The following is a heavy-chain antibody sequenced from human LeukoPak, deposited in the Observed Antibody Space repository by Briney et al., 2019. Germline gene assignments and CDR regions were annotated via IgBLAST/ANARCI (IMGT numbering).Heavy chain of an antibody. J-gene: IGHJ4*02. CDR2: IYPGDSDT. Sequence: GESLKISCKGSGYSFTSYWIGWVRQMPGKGPEWMGIIYPGDSDTRYSPSFQGQVTISADKSISTAYLQWSSLKTSDTAMYYCARFQHSSGWYYFDYWGQGTLVTVSS. CDR1: GYSFTSYW. D-gene: IGHD6-19*01. CDR3: ARFQHSSGWYYFDY. V-gene: IGHV5-51*01.